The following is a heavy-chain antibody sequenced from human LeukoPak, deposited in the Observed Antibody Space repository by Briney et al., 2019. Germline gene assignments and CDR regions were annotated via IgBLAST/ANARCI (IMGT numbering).Heavy chain of an antibody. D-gene: IGHD5-12*01. V-gene: IGHV3-74*01. Sequence: PGGSLRLSCAASEFTFSSQWMQGVRQAPGKGGGGGSYMNSDGRSTTYADYVKGRFTISRDNAKNMLYLQMNSLRAEDTAVYYCARDGSLPDYWGQGTLVTVSS. J-gene: IGHJ4*02. CDR1: EFTFSSQW. CDR2: MNSDGRST. CDR3: ARDGSLPDY.